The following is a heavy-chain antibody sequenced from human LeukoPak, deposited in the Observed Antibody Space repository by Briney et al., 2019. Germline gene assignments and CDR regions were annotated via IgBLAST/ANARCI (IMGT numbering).Heavy chain of an antibody. Sequence: GGPLRLSCAASGFPFSHYNMNWLRQAPGKGLEWVSYISGSRSYIYPADCVERRYTISRENAKNTLYLQKNSLRAEDTAVYYCARGAYGGYPGYWGQGTLVTVSS. V-gene: IGHV3-21*01. CDR1: GFPFSHYN. CDR2: ISGSRSYI. D-gene: IGHD4-17*01. J-gene: IGHJ4*02. CDR3: ARGAYGGYPGY.